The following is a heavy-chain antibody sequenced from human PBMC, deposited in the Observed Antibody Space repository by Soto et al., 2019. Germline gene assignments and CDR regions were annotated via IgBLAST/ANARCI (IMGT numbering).Heavy chain of an antibody. J-gene: IGHJ4*02. CDR2: IKSKTDGGTT. V-gene: IGHV3-15*01. D-gene: IGHD1-26*01. Sequence: GGSLRLSCAASGFTFGNAWMSWVRQAPGKGLEWVGRIKSKTDGGTTDYAAPVKGRFTISRDDSKNTLYLQMNSLKTEDTAVYYCTATQWELRGPSYWGQGTLVTVSS. CDR3: TATQWELRGPSY. CDR1: GFTFGNAW.